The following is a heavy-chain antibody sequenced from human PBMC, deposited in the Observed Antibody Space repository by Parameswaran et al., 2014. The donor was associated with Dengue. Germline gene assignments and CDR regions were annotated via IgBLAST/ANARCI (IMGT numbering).Heavy chain of an antibody. D-gene: IGHD2-21*01. V-gene: IGHV1-2*02. Sequence: WVRQAPGQGLEWMGWIDPDSGGTNYAQKFQGRVTMTRDTSISTAYMELSRLRSDDTAVYYCASSLDCGSADCFIHWGQGALVTVSS. CDR3: ASSLDCGSADCFIH. J-gene: IGHJ4*02. CDR2: IDPDSGGT.